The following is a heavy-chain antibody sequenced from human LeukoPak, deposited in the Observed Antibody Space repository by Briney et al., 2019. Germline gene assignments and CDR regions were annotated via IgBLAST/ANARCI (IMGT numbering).Heavy chain of an antibody. CDR2: ISGSGGST. D-gene: IGHD6-19*01. CDR3: ARGDSSGWSPLYYGMDV. V-gene: IGHV3-23*01. J-gene: IGHJ6*02. Sequence: PGGSLRLSCAASGFTFSSYAMSWVRQAPGKGLEWVSGISGSGGSTYYADSVKGRFTISRDNSKNTLYLQMNSLRAEDTAVYYCARGDSSGWSPLYYGMDVWGQGTTVTVSS. CDR1: GFTFSSYA.